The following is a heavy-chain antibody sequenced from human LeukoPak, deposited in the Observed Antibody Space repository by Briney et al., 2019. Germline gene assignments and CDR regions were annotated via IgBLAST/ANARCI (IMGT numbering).Heavy chain of an antibody. CDR2: IYYSGSI. V-gene: IGHV4-59*08. CDR3: ARLSPGSLDMFDY. D-gene: IGHD3/OR15-3a*01. J-gene: IGHJ4*02. Sequence: LETLSLTCTVSGGSISSYYWSWIRQPPGKGLEWSGYIYYSGSINYNPSLKSRVTISVDTSKNQFSLKLSSVTAADTAVYYCARLSPGSLDMFDYWGQGTLVTVSS. CDR1: GGSISSYY.